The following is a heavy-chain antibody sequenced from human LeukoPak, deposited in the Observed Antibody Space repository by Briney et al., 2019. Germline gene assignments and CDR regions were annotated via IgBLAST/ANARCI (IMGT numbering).Heavy chain of an antibody. J-gene: IGHJ5*02. CDR2: IYYSGST. CDR3: ARLDGYCSGGSCYSVSFVDP. Sequence: SETLSLTCTVSGGSISSSNYYWGWIPQPPGKRLEWIGSIYYSGSTYYNPSLKSRVTIFVDTSKIQFSLKLSSVTAADTAVYYCARLDGYCSGGSCYSVSFVDPWGQGTLVTVSS. D-gene: IGHD2-15*01. CDR1: GGSISSSNYY. V-gene: IGHV4-39*01.